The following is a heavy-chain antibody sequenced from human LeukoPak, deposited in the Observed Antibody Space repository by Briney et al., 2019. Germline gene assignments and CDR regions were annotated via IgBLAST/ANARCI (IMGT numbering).Heavy chain of an antibody. CDR3: ARDASPVVINWVDAFDI. V-gene: IGHV3-7*03. CDR2: IKQDGSEK. Sequence: QSGGSLRLSCAASGFTFSSYWMSWVRQAPGKGLEWVANIKQDGSEKYYVDSVKGRFTISRDNAKNSLYLQMNSLRAEDTAVYYCARDASPVVINWVDAFDIWGQGTMVTVSS. J-gene: IGHJ3*02. D-gene: IGHD2-21*01. CDR1: GFTFSSYW.